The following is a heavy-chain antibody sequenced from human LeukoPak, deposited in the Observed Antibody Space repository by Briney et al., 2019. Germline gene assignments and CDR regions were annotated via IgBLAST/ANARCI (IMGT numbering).Heavy chain of an antibody. Sequence: GGSLRLSCAASGFTFSSYWMHWVRQARGKGLVWISRINSDGSGTSYADSAKGRFTISRDNAKNTLYLQMNSLRAEDTAVYYCARADDGANSWVNYWGQGTLVTVSS. CDR1: GFTFSSYW. CDR2: INSDGSGT. V-gene: IGHV3-74*01. J-gene: IGHJ4*02. D-gene: IGHD4-23*01. CDR3: ARADDGANSWVNY.